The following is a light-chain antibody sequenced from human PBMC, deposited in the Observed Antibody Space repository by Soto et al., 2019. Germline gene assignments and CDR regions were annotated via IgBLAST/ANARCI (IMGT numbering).Light chain of an antibody. Sequence: QSVLTQPASVSGSPGQSITISCTGTSTDVGRCNYVSWYQQHPGKAPKLMVYDVSNRPSWVSNRFSGSKSGITASLTISGLQAEDEADYYCTSYTSDSTYAFGTGSKFTVL. CDR2: DVS. CDR3: TSYTSDSTYA. J-gene: IGLJ1*01. V-gene: IGLV2-14*01. CDR1: STDVGRCNY.